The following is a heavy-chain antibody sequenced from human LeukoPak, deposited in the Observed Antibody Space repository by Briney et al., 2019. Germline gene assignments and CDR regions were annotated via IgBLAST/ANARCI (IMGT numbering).Heavy chain of an antibody. V-gene: IGHV3-30*04. D-gene: IGHD3-10*01. Sequence: PGGSLRLSCAASGFTFSTYAMHWVRQAPGKGLEWVAVIPYDGSNKYYADSVKGRFTISRESSKNRLYLQMNSLGAEDTAVYYCARERYYGSTSYMDVWGKGTTVTISS. CDR3: ARERYYGSTSYMDV. CDR2: IPYDGSNK. J-gene: IGHJ6*03. CDR1: GFTFSTYA.